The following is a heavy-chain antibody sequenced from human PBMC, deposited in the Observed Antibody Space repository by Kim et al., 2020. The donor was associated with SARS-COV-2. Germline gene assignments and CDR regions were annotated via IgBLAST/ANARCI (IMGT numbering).Heavy chain of an antibody. Sequence: GGSLRLSCAASGFTFSSYAMHWVRQAPGKGLEWVAVISYDGSNKYYADSVKGRFTISRDNSKNTLYLQMNSLRAEDTAVYYCARAKMNEWLRPLNYYYYMDVWGKGTTVTVSS. V-gene: IGHV3-30-3*01. D-gene: IGHD5-12*01. J-gene: IGHJ6*03. CDR1: GFTFSSYA. CDR3: ARAKMNEWLRPLNYYYYMDV. CDR2: ISYDGSNK.